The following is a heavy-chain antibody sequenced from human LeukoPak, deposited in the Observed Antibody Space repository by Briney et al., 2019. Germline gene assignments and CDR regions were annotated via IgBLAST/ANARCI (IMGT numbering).Heavy chain of an antibody. CDR3: ARHVGYDFWSGYYYYYYMDV. J-gene: IGHJ6*03. CDR2: IYYSGST. V-gene: IGHV4-39*01. CDR1: GGSISSSSYY. D-gene: IGHD3-3*01. Sequence: SETLSLTCTVSGGSISSSSYYWGWIRQPSGKGLEWIGSIYYSGSTYYNPSLKSRVTISVDTSKNQFSLKLSSVTAADTAVYYCARHVGYDFWSGYYYYYYMDVWGKGTTVTVSS.